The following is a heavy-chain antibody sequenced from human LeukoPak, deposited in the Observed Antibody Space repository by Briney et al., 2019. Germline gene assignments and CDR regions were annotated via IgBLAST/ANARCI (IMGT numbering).Heavy chain of an antibody. V-gene: IGHV3-15*01. CDR2: IKSKTDGGTT. Sequence: GGSLRLSCAASGFTFSNAWMSWVRQAPGKGLEWVGRIKSKTDGGTTDYAAPVKGRFTISRDDSKNTLYLQMNSLKTEDTAVYYCTLTGLWFGELQRYWGQGPLVTVS. J-gene: IGHJ4*02. CDR3: TLTGLWFGELQRY. D-gene: IGHD3-10*01. CDR1: GFTFSNAW.